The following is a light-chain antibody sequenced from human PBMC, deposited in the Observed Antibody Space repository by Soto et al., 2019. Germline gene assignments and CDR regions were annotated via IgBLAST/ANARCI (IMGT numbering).Light chain of an antibody. CDR3: QQYNNWPPLT. CDR1: QRVSSK. V-gene: IGKV3-15*01. Sequence: EIVMTQSPATLSVSPGETATLSCRASQRVSSKLAWYQQTPGRAPRLLIYGASTRATGIPTRFSGSGSGTEFTLTISSLQSEDFAVYYCQQYNNWPPLTFGGGTKVEIK. J-gene: IGKJ4*01. CDR2: GAS.